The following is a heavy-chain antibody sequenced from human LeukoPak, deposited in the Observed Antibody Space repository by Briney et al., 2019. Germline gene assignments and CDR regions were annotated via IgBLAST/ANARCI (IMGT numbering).Heavy chain of an antibody. CDR1: GFTFSNCA. D-gene: IGHD2-15*01. CDR3: AKDMARYCSSGSCPRAFDY. V-gene: IGHV3-23*01. J-gene: IGHJ4*02. CDR2: ISGSAGST. Sequence: GGSLRLSCAASGFTFSNCAMSWVRQAPGKGLEWVSVISGSAGSTYYADSVRGPFTISRDNSRNTLFLQMNSLRDEDTAVYYCAKDMARYCSSGSCPRAFDYWGQGSLVTVSS.